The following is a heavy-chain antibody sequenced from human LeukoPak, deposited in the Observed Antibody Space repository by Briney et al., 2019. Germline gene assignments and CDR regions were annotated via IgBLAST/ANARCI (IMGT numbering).Heavy chain of an antibody. Sequence: SGTLSLTCAVYGGSISSSTWWSWVRQPPGKGLEWIGEIYHSGSTNYNPSLKSRVTISVDKSKNQFSLKLSSVTAADTAVYYCASSWISNRPFDYWGQGTLITVSS. CDR3: ASSWISNRPFDY. CDR2: IYHSGST. CDR1: GGSISSSTW. V-gene: IGHV4-4*02. D-gene: IGHD2-2*03. J-gene: IGHJ4*02.